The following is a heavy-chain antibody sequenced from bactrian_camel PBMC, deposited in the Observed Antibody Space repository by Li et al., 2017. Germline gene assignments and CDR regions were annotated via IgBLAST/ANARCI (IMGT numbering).Heavy chain of an antibody. CDR1: GYTVSTYC. D-gene: IGHD6*01. J-gene: IGHJ4*01. V-gene: IGHV3S53*01. Sequence: HVQLVESGGGSVQSGGSLRLSCTVSGYTVSTYCMGWFRQAPGKEREGVAAIGSDGSTRYADSVKGRFTISQDSAKNTLYLQMSSLAPEDTAMYYCAADKRGLPAQDMLSSYYSRRSTSPYIYWGQGTQVTVS. CDR2: IGSDGST. CDR3: AADKRGLPAQDMLSSYYSRRSTSPYIY.